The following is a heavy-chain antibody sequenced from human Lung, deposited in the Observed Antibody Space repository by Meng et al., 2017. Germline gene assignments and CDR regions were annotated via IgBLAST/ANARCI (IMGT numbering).Heavy chain of an antibody. CDR3: VRRIEYSSSSGY. CDR2: ISGSGGST. J-gene: IGHJ4*02. V-gene: IGHV3-23*01. Sequence: EVQLLESGGGLVQPGGSPRLSCVASGFTCSSNAMTWVRQAPGKGLEWVSSISGSGGSTYYADSVRGRFTISRDNSKNTVYLQMNSLRAEDTAIYYCVRRIEYSSSSGYWGQGTLVTVSS. D-gene: IGHD6-6*01. CDR1: GFTCSSNA.